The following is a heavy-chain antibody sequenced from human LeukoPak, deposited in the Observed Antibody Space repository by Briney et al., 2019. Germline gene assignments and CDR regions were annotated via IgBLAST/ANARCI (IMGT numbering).Heavy chain of an antibody. D-gene: IGHD2-2*01. CDR1: GGSISSYY. CDR2: IYTSGST. CDR3: ARGGVSSTSPRFDP. Sequence: SETLSLTCTVSGGSISSYYWSWIRQPAGKGLEWIGRIYTSGSTNYNPSLKSRVTMSVDTSKNQFSLKLSSVTAADTAVYYCARGGVSSTSPRFDPWGQGTLVTVSS. J-gene: IGHJ5*02. V-gene: IGHV4-4*07.